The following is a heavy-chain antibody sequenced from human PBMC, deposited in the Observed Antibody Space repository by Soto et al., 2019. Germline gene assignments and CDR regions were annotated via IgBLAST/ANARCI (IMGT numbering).Heavy chain of an antibody. D-gene: IGHD3-3*01. Sequence: QVQLVESGGGVVQPGRSLRLSCAASGFTFSSHGMHWVRQAPGKGLEWVAVIWYDGSNKYYADSVKGRFTISRDNSKNTLYLQMNSLRAEDTAVYYCASESSGYYSSLGYWGQGTLVTVSS. CDR3: ASESSGYYSSLGY. CDR2: IWYDGSNK. J-gene: IGHJ4*02. V-gene: IGHV3-33*01. CDR1: GFTFSSHG.